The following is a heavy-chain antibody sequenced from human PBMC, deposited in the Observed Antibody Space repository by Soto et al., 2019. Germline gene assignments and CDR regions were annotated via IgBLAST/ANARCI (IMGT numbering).Heavy chain of an antibody. V-gene: IGHV4-59*01. D-gene: IGHD1-1*01. J-gene: IGHJ4*02. Sequence: PSETLSRTCNVSGGSISSYYCSWVRQPPGKGLEWIGYIYYSGSSNYNPSLKSRVTISVDTSKNQFSLKLSSVTAADTAVYYCAREGTTGTTIDYWGQGTLVTVSS. CDR1: GGSISSYY. CDR3: AREGTTGTTIDY. CDR2: IYYSGSS.